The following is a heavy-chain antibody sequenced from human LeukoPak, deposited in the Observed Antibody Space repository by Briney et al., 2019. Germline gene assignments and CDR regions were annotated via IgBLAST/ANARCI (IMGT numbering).Heavy chain of an antibody. CDR3: ASAVYYYDSSGYYPPDY. CDR2: IIPIFGTA. V-gene: IGHV1-69*05. CDR1: GGTFSSYA. J-gene: IGHJ4*02. Sequence: SVKVSCKASGGTFSSYAISWVRQAPGQGLEWMGGIIPIFGTANYAQKFQGRVTNTTDESTSTAYMELSSLRSEDTAVYYCASAVYYYDSSGYYPPDYWGQGTLVTVSS. D-gene: IGHD3-22*01.